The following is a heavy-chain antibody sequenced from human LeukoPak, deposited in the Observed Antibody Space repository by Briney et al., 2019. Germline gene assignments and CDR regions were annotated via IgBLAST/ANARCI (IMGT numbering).Heavy chain of an antibody. CDR3: ARRISGAFDI. CDR1: GYSISSGYY. J-gene: IGHJ3*02. D-gene: IGHD3-10*01. Sequence: PSETLSLTCAVSGYSISSGYYWGWIRQPPGKGLEWIGSIYHSGSTYYNPSLKSRVTISVDTSKNQSSLKLSSVTAADTAVYYCARRISGAFDIWGQGTMVTVSS. CDR2: IYHSGST. V-gene: IGHV4-38-2*01.